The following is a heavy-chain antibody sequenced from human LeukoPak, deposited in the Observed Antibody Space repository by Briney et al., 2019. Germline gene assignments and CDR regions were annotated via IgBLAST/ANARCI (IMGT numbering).Heavy chain of an antibody. D-gene: IGHD3-16*01. V-gene: IGHV1-2*02. Sequence: ASVKVSCKASGYTFTGYYMHWVRQAPGQGLEWMGWINPNSGGTNYAQKFQGRVTMTRDTSISTAYMELSRLRSDDTAVYYCARGGIMITFGGVIYAFDIWGQGTMVTVSS. CDR3: ARGGIMITFGGVIYAFDI. J-gene: IGHJ3*02. CDR2: INPNSGGT. CDR1: GYTFTGYY.